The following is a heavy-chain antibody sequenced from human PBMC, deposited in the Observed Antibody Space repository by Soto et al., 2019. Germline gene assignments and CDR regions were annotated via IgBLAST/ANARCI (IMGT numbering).Heavy chain of an antibody. CDR1: GFTFSSYA. CDR3: AKPPYGEEYFQH. CDR2: ISKNGGST. D-gene: IGHD4-17*01. V-gene: IGHV3-23*01. J-gene: IGHJ1*01. Sequence: EVHLLESGGGLVQPGGSLRLSCAASGFTFSSYAISWVRQAQGKGLEWVSAISKNGGSTYYADSVKGRFTISRDNSKNTLYLQMNSLRAEDTAVYYCAKPPYGEEYFQHWGQGALVTVSS.